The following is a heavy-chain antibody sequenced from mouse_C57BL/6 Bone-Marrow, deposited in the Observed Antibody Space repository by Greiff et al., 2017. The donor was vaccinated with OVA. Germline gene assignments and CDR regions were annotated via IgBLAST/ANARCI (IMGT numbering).Heavy chain of an antibody. CDR1: GYTFTSYG. J-gene: IGHJ2*01. CDR3: AREPLYYGSSLDY. V-gene: IGHV1-81*01. CDR2: IYPRSGNT. Sequence: VKLVESGAELARPGASVKLSCKASGYTFTSYGISWVKQRTGQGLEWIGEIYPRSGNTYYNEKFKGKATLTADKSSSTAYMELRSLTSEDSAVYFCAREPLYYGSSLDYWGQGTTLTVSS. D-gene: IGHD1-1*01.